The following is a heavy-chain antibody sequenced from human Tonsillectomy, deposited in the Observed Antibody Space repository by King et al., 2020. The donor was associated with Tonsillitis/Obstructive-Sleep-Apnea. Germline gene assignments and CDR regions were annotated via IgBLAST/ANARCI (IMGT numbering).Heavy chain of an antibody. CDR2: INSDGSST. V-gene: IGHV3-74*01. J-gene: IGHJ6*03. CDR1: GFTFSTYW. D-gene: IGHD2-15*01. CDR3: ARDLCLGGCYYYMDV. Sequence: VQLVESGGGLVQPGGSLRLSCAASGFTFSTYWMHWVRQAPGKGLVWVSRINSDGSSTSYADSVKGRFTISRDNAKNTLYLQMNGLRAEDTAVYYCARDLCLGGCYYYMDVRGKGTTVTVSS.